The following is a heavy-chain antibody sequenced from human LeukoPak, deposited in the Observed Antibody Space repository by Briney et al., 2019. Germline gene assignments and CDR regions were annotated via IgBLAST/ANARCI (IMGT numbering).Heavy chain of an antibody. D-gene: IGHD3-3*01. Sequence: ASVKVSCKASGYTFTSYGISWVRQAPGQGLEWMGWISAYNGNTNYAQKLQGRVTMTTVTSTSTAYMELRSLRSDDTAVYYCARVGGAIFGVVQGYDYWGQGTLVTVSS. V-gene: IGHV1-18*01. CDR1: GYTFTSYG. CDR3: ARVGGAIFGVVQGYDY. CDR2: ISAYNGNT. J-gene: IGHJ4*02.